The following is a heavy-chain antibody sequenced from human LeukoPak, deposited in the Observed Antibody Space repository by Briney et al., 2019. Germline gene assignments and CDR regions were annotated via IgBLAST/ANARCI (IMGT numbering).Heavy chain of an antibody. CDR3: ARRGYYDSSGYAFDI. CDR1: GGSISSSSYY. CDR2: IYYSGST. J-gene: IGHJ3*02. Sequence: SETLSLTCSVSGGSISSSSYYWGWIRQPPGKGLEWIGSIYYSGSTYYNPSLKSRVTISVDTSKNQFSLKLSSVTAADTAVYYCARRGYYDSSGYAFDIWGQGTMVTVSS. D-gene: IGHD3-22*01. V-gene: IGHV4-39*07.